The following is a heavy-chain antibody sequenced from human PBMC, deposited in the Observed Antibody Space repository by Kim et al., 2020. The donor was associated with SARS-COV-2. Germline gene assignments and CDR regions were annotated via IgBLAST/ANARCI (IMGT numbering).Heavy chain of an antibody. Sequence: GGSLRLSCAASGFTFSSYWRNWVRQAPGKGLEWVANIKQDGSGKYYVDSVRGRFTISRDNTKNSLYLQMNSLRAEDTAVYYGATTEWGLVGGPWDYLGQG. V-gene: IGHV3-7*03. D-gene: IGHD1-26*01. CDR2: IKQDGSGK. J-gene: IGHJ4*02. CDR3: ATTEWGLVGGPWDY. CDR1: GFTFSSYW.